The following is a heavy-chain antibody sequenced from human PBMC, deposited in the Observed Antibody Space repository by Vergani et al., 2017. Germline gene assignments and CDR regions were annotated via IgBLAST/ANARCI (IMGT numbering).Heavy chain of an antibody. D-gene: IGHD2-2*02. CDR2: IIPIFGTA. Sequence: QVQLVQSGAEVKKPGSSVKVSCKASGGTFSSYAISWVRQAPGQGLEWMGRIIPIFGTANYAQKFQGRVTITADKSTSTAYMWLSSLRSEDTAVYYCARGGYGSSTSCYTGRYYMDVWGKGTTVTVSS. CDR1: GGTFSSYA. J-gene: IGHJ6*03. CDR3: ARGGYGSSTSCYTGRYYMDV. V-gene: IGHV1-69*14.